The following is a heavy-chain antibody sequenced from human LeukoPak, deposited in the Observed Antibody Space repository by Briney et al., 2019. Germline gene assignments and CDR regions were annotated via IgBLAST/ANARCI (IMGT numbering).Heavy chain of an antibody. CDR1: GGSISSSYY. J-gene: IGHJ4*02. Sequence: PSGTLSLTCAVSGGSISSSYYWSWVRQPPGKGLEWIAYISNSGITTYNPSLKSRVTISVDTSKNQFSLKLTSVTAADTAVYYCAGEVAGGFRFDYWGQGTLVTVSS. V-gene: IGHV4-59*08. D-gene: IGHD6-19*01. CDR2: ISNSGIT. CDR3: AGEVAGGFRFDY.